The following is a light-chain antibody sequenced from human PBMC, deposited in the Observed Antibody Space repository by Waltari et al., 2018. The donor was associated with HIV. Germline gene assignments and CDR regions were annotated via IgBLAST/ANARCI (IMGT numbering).Light chain of an antibody. CDR1: SSDIAYFDY. Sequence: QSALTQPRSVSGSPGQSVTISCTGTSSDIAYFDYVSWYQQYPGNAPKVIIYEVSQRPSGVPDRFTASKSGITASLTISGLQDEDEADYYCCSYAGAYTYVFGTGTKVTVL. J-gene: IGLJ1*01. CDR3: CSYAGAYTYV. V-gene: IGLV2-11*01. CDR2: EVS.